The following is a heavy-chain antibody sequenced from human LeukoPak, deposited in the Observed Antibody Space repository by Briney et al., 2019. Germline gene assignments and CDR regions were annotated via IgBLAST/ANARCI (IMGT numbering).Heavy chain of an antibody. CDR3: AGPPPYSSGWYHPFDY. Sequence: GASVKVSCKASGYTFTSYYMHWVRQAPGQGLEWMGMINPSGGSTSYAQKLQGRVTMTRDTPTSTVYMELSSLRSEDTAVYYCAGPPPYSSGWYHPFDYWGQGTLVTVSS. CDR2: INPSGGST. V-gene: IGHV1-46*04. J-gene: IGHJ4*02. CDR1: GYTFTSYY. D-gene: IGHD6-19*01.